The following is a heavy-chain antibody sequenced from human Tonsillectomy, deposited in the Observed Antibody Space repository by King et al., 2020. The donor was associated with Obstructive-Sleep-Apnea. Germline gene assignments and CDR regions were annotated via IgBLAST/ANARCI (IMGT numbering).Heavy chain of an antibody. Sequence: VQLVESGGGLVQPGGSLKLSCAASGFTFSGSAMHWVRQASGKGLEWVGRIRSKANSYATAYAASVKGRFTIARDDSKNTAYLQMNSLQTEDTAVYYCTRRRAINVDTASGVDYWGQGTLVTVSS. J-gene: IGHJ4*02. CDR2: IRSKANSYAT. CDR1: GFTFSGSA. D-gene: IGHD5-18*01. CDR3: TRRRAINVDTASGVDY. V-gene: IGHV3-73*01.